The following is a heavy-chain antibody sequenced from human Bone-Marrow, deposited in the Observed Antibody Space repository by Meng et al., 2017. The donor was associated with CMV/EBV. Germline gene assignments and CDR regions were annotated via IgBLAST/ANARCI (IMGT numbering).Heavy chain of an antibody. J-gene: IGHJ5*02. V-gene: IGHV5-51*01. CDR3: ARQAARLFMGWFDP. CDR1: GYSFTSYW. Sequence: KGSCKGSGYSFTSYWIGWVRQMPGKGLEWMGIIYPGDSDTRYSPSFQGQVTISADKSISTAYLQWSSLKASDTAMYYCARQAARLFMGWFDPWGQGTLVTVSS. CDR2: IYPGDSDT. D-gene: IGHD6-6*01.